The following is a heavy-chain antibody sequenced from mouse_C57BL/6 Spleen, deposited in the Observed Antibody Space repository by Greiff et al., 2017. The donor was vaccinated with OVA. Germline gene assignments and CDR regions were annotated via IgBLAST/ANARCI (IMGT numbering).Heavy chain of an antibody. Sequence: QVHVKQSGPGLVQPSQSLSITCTVSGFSLTSYGVHWVRQSPGKGLEWLGVIWSGGSTDYNAAFISRLSISKDNSKSQVFFKMNSLQADDTAIYYCARNRDYGRYFDVWGTGTTVTVSS. J-gene: IGHJ1*03. CDR2: IWSGGST. V-gene: IGHV2-2*01. CDR1: GFSLTSYG. D-gene: IGHD1-1*01. CDR3: ARNRDYGRYFDV.